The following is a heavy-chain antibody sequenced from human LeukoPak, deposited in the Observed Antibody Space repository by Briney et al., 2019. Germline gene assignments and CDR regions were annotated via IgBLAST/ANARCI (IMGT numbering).Heavy chain of an antibody. J-gene: IGHJ6*02. Sequence: PGGSLRLSCAASGFTFSSYGMHWVRQAPGKGLEWVAVISYDGSNKYYADSVKGRFTISRDNSKNTLYLQMNSLRAEDTAAYYCAKDLPEYYDFWSGQNYYYYGMDVWGQGTTVTVSS. CDR1: GFTFSSYG. V-gene: IGHV3-30*18. D-gene: IGHD3-3*01. CDR2: ISYDGSNK. CDR3: AKDLPEYYDFWSGQNYYYYGMDV.